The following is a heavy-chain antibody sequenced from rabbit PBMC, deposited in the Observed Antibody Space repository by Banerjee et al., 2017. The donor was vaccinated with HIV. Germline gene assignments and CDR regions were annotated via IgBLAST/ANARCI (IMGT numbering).Heavy chain of an antibody. CDR3: ARDDYITGYSAYGTSGFNL. Sequence: QEQLEESGGDLVKPGASLTLTCTASGFSFSSGYYMCRVRQAPGEGLEWIACIYAGSSGSTYYASWAKGRFTISKTSSTTVTLQMTSLTAADTATYFCARDDYITGYSAYGTSGFNLWGPGTLVTVS. J-gene: IGHJ4*01. CDR2: IYAGSSGST. D-gene: IGHD7-1*01. CDR1: GFSFSSGYY. V-gene: IGHV1S45*01.